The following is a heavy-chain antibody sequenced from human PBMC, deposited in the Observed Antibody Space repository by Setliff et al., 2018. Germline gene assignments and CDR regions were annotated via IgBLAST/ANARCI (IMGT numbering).Heavy chain of an antibody. Sequence: SETLSLTCAVYGGSFSGYYWSWIRQPPGKGLEWIGEINHSGSINYNPSLKSRVTISVDTSKNQFSLKLSSVTAADTAVYYCASRDYDSSGYYGGSDYWGQGTLVTVSS. CDR3: ASRDYDSSGYYGGSDY. CDR2: INHSGSI. CDR1: GGSFSGYY. D-gene: IGHD3-22*01. V-gene: IGHV4-34*01. J-gene: IGHJ4*02.